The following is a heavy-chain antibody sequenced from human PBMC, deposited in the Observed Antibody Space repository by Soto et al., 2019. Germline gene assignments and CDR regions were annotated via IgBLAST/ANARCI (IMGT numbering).Heavy chain of an antibody. J-gene: IGHJ4*02. D-gene: IGHD6-13*01. Sequence: QVQLQESGPGLVKPSETLSLTCTVSGGSISSYYWSWIRQPPGKGLEWIGYIYYSGSTNYNPSLKSRVNISVDTSKNQFSLKLSSVTAADTAVYYCARVAAGSHDYWGQGTLVTVSS. CDR3: ARVAAGSHDY. V-gene: IGHV4-59*01. CDR1: GGSISSYY. CDR2: IYYSGST.